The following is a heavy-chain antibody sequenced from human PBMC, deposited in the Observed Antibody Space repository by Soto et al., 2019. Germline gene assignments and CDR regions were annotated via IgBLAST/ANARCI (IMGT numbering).Heavy chain of an antibody. V-gene: IGHV4-34*01. J-gene: IGHJ6*02. Sequence: LSLTCAVYGGSFSGYYWSWIRQPPGKGLEWIGEINHSGSTNYNPSLKSRVTISVDTSKNQFSLKLSSVTAADTAVYYCARGKVGAIGMDVWGQGTTVTVSS. D-gene: IGHD1-26*01. CDR3: ARGKVGAIGMDV. CDR2: INHSGST. CDR1: GGSFSGYY.